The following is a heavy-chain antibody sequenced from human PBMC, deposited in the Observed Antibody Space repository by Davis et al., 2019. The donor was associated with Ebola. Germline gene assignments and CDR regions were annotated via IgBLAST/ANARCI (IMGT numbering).Heavy chain of an antibody. D-gene: IGHD4-17*01. CDR1: GFTFSSYE. J-gene: IGHJ4*02. Sequence: GGSLRLSCAASGFTFSSYEMNWVRQAPGKGLEWVSYISSSGSTIYYADSVKGRFTISRDNAKNSLYLQMNSLRAEDTAVYYCARDAHGDLPPVLRYYFDYWGQGTLVTVSS. V-gene: IGHV3-48*03. CDR2: ISSSGSTI. CDR3: ARDAHGDLPPVLRYYFDY.